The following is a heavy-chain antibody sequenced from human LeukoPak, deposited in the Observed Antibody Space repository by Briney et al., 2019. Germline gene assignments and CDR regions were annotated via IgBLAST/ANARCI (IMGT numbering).Heavy chain of an antibody. CDR1: GGSISSGGCY. CDR2: IYHSGST. J-gene: IGHJ4*02. V-gene: IGHV4-30-2*01. CDR3: AKASYSIYYDTRPKPYFDY. Sequence: SQTLSLTCTVSGGSISSGGCYWSWIRQPPGKGLEWIGYIYHSGSTYYNPSLKSRVTISVDRSKNQFSLKLSSVTAEDTALYYCAKASYSIYYDTRPKPYFDYWGQGTLVTVSS. D-gene: IGHD3-22*01.